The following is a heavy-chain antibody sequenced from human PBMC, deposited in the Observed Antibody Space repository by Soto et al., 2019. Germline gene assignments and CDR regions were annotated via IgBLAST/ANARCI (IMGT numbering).Heavy chain of an antibody. CDR1: GYSFTSYW. CDR3: ARLGVVVPADHDAFDI. CDR2: IYPGDSDT. Sequence: GESLNISCKGSGYSFTSYWIGLVRQMPGKGLEWMGIIYPGDSDTRYSPSFQGQVTISADKSISTAYLQWSSLKASDTAMYYCARLGVVVPADHDAFDIWGQGTMVTVSS. V-gene: IGHV5-51*01. D-gene: IGHD2-2*01. J-gene: IGHJ3*02.